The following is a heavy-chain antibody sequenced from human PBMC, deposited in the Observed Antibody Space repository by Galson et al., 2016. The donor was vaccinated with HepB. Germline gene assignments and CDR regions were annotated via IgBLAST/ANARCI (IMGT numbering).Heavy chain of an antibody. CDR3: AKRPYSYGWHYGMDV. CDR2: ITSGGTT. D-gene: IGHD5-18*01. CDR1: GFSFSSYA. J-gene: IGHJ6*02. Sequence: SLRLSCAASGFSFSSYAMSWVRQAPGKGLEWVSGITSGGTTYYADSVKGRFTISRDNSKNILYLQMKSLRDEDTAVHYCAKRPYSYGWHYGMDVWGQGTTVTVSS. V-gene: IGHV3-23*01.